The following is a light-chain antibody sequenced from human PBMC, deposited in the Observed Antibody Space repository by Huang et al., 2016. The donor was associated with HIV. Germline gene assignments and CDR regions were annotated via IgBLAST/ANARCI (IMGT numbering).Light chain of an antibody. Sequence: EIVLPQSPGTLSLSPGERATLSCRASQSVSSSYLAWYQQKPVQAPRLLIFGASTRATGIPDRFSGSGSGTDFTLTISRLEPEDFAVYYCQQYGSSPPTFGPGTKVDIK. CDR2: GAS. V-gene: IGKV3-20*01. CDR1: QSVSSSY. J-gene: IGKJ3*01. CDR3: QQYGSSPPT.